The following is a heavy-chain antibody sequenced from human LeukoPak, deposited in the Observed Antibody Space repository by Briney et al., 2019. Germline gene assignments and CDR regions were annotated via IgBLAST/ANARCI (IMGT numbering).Heavy chain of an antibody. J-gene: IGHJ4*02. CDR2: MNPNSGNT. CDR3: VRVLRRYSSSWPTGY. CDR1: GYTFTSYD. D-gene: IGHD6-13*01. Sequence: GSSVKVSCKASGYTFTSYDIDWVQQATGQGLEWIGWMNPNSGNTGYAQKFQGRVTITRNTSISTAYMELSSLRSEDTAVYYCVRVLRRYSSSWPTGYWGQGTLVTVSS. V-gene: IGHV1-8*03.